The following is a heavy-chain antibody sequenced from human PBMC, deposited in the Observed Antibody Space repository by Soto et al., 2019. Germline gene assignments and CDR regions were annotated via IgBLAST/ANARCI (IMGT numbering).Heavy chain of an antibody. CDR1: GDSVSSNSAA. CDR2: TYYRSQWYN. V-gene: IGHV6-1*01. J-gene: IGHJ4*02. D-gene: IGHD3-22*01. CDR3: ARDVTAYYDTSGLGFDS. Sequence: SQTLSLTCAISGDSVSSNSAAWTWIRQSPSRGLEWLGRTYYRSQWYNDYAVSVKGRITISADTSTNQFSLQLNSVTPEDTAVYYCARDVTAYYDTSGLGFDSWGQGTLVTVSS.